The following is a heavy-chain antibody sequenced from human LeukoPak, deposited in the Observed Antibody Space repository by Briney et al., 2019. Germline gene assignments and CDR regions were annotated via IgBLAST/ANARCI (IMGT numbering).Heavy chain of an antibody. CDR2: ISGSGGTT. D-gene: IGHD4-17*01. CDR3: AKDQGIDSGDQLHF. J-gene: IGHJ4*02. CDR1: GFTFRNYA. V-gene: IGHV3-23*01. Sequence: PGGSLRLSCAASGFTFRNYAMSWVRQAPGKGLEWVSAISGSGGTTYYGDSVKGRFTISRDNSKNTLSLQMNSLRAEDTAVYFCAKDQGIDSGDQLHFWGQGTLVTVSS.